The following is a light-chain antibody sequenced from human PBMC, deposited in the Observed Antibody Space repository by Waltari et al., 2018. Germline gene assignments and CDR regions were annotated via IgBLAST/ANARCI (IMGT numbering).Light chain of an antibody. V-gene: IGLV2-14*01. CDR2: EAN. CDR3: NYYPSRSTLPCV. CDR1: RSDVGRYNY. Sequence: QSALTQPASVSGSPGQSITNSCTGTRSDVGRYNYVPWSQQYPGIAPKLMISEANNLYPRFLHRVSVSKSSNTASLSIPGLQTEDEAYYYGNYYPSRSTLPCVFGTETNVTVL. J-gene: IGLJ1*01.